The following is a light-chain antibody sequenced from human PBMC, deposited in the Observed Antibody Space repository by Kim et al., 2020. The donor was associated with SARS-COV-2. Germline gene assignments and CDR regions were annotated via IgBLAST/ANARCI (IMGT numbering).Light chain of an antibody. CDR3: QQYFSTPPS. Sequence: RATPNCKSSQTVLYNSNNKNYLAWYHQKPGQAPKLLIYWASIRESGVSDRFSGSGSETDFTLTISSLQAEDVAVYYCQQYFSTPPSFGQGTKLEI. CDR1: QTVLYNSNNKNY. CDR2: WAS. V-gene: IGKV4-1*01. J-gene: IGKJ2*03.